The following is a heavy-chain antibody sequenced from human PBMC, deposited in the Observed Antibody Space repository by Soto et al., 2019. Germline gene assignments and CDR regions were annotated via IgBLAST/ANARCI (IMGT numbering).Heavy chain of an antibody. J-gene: IGHJ4*02. Sequence: QVQLVESGGGVVQPGRSLRLSCAASGFTFSSYGIHWVRQAPGKGLEWVAVIWYDGSNKYYADSVKGRFTISRDNSKNTLYLQMNSLRAEDTAVYYCARADDYGVHFDYWCQGTLVTVSS. CDR2: IWYDGSNK. CDR3: ARADDYGVHFDY. V-gene: IGHV3-33*01. D-gene: IGHD4-17*01. CDR1: GFTFSSYG.